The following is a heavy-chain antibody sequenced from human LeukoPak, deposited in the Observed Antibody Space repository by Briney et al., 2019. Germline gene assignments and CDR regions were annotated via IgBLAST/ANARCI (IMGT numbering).Heavy chain of an antibody. J-gene: IGHJ4*03. CDR3: ARVDSSGWYLVGYFDY. V-gene: IGHV3-30*02. CDR1: GFAFSSYG. Sequence: PGGSLRLSCAASGFAFSSYGMHWVRQAPGKGLEWVALIRYDGSNKYYADSVKGRFTISRDNSKNTLYLQMNSLRAEDTTVYYCARVDSSGWYLVGYFDYWGQGTLVTVSS. D-gene: IGHD6-19*01. CDR2: IRYDGSNK.